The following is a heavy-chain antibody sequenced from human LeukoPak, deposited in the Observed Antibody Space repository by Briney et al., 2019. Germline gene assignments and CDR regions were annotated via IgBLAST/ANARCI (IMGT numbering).Heavy chain of an antibody. D-gene: IGHD5-24*01. CDR1: GFTFSSYA. Sequence: GGSLRLSCAASGFTFSSYAMHWVRQAPGKGLEWVAVISYDGGNKYYADSVKGRFTISRDNSKNTLYLQMNSLRAEDTAVYYCARPRRPRRRYFDYWGQGTLVTVSS. CDR3: ARPRRPRRRYFDY. V-gene: IGHV3-30-3*01. J-gene: IGHJ4*02. CDR2: ISYDGGNK.